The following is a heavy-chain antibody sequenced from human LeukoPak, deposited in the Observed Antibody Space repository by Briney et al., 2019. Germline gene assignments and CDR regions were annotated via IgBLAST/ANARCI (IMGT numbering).Heavy chain of an antibody. CDR1: GGSISSGGYS. CDR2: IYHSGST. J-gene: IGHJ4*02. V-gene: IGHV4-30-2*01. Sequence: TLSLTCAVSGGSISSGGYSWSWIRQPPGKGLEWIGYIYHSGSTYYNPSLKSRVTISVDRSKNQFSLKLSSVTAADTAVCYCATLTQAFDYWGQGTLVTVSS. CDR3: ATLTQAFDY.